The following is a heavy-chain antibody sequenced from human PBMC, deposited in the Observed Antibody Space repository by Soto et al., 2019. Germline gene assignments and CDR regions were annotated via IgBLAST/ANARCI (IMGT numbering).Heavy chain of an antibody. CDR2: MNPNSGNT. J-gene: IGHJ5*02. CDR3: ARERSAAGTGWFDP. Sequence: QVKLVQSGAEVKKSGASVKVSCKASGYTFTRYDINWVRQATGQGLEWMGWMNPNSGNTGYAQKFQGRVTMTRNTSISTAYMELSSLRYEDTAVYYCARERSAAGTGWFDPWGQGTLVTVSS. CDR1: GYTFTRYD. D-gene: IGHD6-13*01. V-gene: IGHV1-8*01.